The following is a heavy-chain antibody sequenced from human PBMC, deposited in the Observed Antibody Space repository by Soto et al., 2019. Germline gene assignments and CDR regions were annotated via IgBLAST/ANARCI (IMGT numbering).Heavy chain of an antibody. CDR2: ISFSDGGT. J-gene: IGHJ2*01. D-gene: IGHD2-15*01. CDR1: GFTFSSYA. Sequence: EEQLLESGGGLIQPGGSLRLAGAASGFTFSSYAMTWVRQAPGKGLEWVSSISFSDGGTYYADSVKGRLTISRDNSKNTLFLQMNSLRVEDTAVYYCVKDDRILGRRYFDLWGRVTLVTVSS. CDR3: VKDDRILGRRYFDL. V-gene: IGHV3-23*01.